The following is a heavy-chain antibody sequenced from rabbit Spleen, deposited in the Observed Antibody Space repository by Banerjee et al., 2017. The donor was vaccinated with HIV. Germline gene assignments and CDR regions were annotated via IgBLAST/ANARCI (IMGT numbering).Heavy chain of an antibody. CDR3: ARDDGGTAGANSAPDYFHL. V-gene: IGHV1S42*01. Sequence: QEQLKESGGGLVKPGGTLTLTCKASGIDLSSYYMCWVRQAPGKGLELIACIYTGDGNTYYASWAKGRFTISKTSSTVDLKMTSLTVADTATYFCARDDGGTAGANSAPDYFHLWGPGTLVTVS. CDR2: IYTGDGNT. D-gene: IGHD4-1*01. J-gene: IGHJ4*01. CDR1: GIDLSSYY.